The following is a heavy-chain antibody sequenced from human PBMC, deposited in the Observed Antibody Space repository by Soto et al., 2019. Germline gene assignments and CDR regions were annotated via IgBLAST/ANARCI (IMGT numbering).Heavy chain of an antibody. D-gene: IGHD5-12*01. V-gene: IGHV1-3*01. CDR2: INAGNGNT. CDR1: GYTFTSYA. Sequence: ASVKVSCKASGYTFTSYAMHWVRQAPGQRLEWMGWINAGNGNTKYSQKFQGRVSLTRDTSASTAYMELSSLRSEDTAVYYCARGYSRQPREYWGQGTLVTVSS. J-gene: IGHJ4*02. CDR3: ARGYSRQPREY.